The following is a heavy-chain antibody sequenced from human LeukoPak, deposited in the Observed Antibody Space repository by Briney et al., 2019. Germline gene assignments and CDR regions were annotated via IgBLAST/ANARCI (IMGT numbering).Heavy chain of an antibody. Sequence: ASVKVSCKASGYTFNSYGISWVRQAPGQGLEWMGWISAYNGNTNYAQKVQGRVTMTTDTSTSTAYMELRSLRSGDTAVYYCARSSGGGWYNEYFQHWGLGTLVTVSS. J-gene: IGHJ1*01. CDR1: GYTFNSYG. D-gene: IGHD6-19*01. CDR3: ARSSGGGWYNEYFQH. V-gene: IGHV1-18*01. CDR2: ISAYNGNT.